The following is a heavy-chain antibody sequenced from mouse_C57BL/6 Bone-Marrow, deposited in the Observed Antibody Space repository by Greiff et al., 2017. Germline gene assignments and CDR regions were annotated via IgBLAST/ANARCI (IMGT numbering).Heavy chain of an antibody. CDR2: IDPDDSDT. CDR1: GYTFKNYY. V-gene: IGHV1-74*01. J-gene: IGHJ4*01. CDR3: AIGSYHDVDY. Sequence: QVQLQQSGAELVRPGASVKVSCTASGYTFKNYYMHWVKQRPGQGLEWIGRIDPDDSDTNYTKKFKGKATLTADKSSSTAYMQLSSLTSEDSAVYYCAIGSYHDVDYWGQGTTVTVSS.